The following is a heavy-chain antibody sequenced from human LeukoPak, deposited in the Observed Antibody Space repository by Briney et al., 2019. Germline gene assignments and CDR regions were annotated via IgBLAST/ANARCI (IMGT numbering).Heavy chain of an antibody. V-gene: IGHV1-69*13. CDR2: IIPIFGTA. CDR3: ARGVKDYVWGSYFDY. D-gene: IGHD3-16*01. CDR1: GGTFSSYA. J-gene: IGHJ4*02. Sequence: ASVKVSCKASGGTFSSYAISWVRQAPGQGLEWMGGIIPIFGTANYAQKFQGRVTITADESTSTAYMELSSLRSEDTAVYYCARGVKDYVWGSYFDYWGQGTLVTVSS.